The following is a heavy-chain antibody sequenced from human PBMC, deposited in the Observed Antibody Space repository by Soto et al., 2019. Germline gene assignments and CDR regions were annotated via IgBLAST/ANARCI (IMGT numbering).Heavy chain of an antibody. Sequence: QVQLQESGPGLVKPSQTLSLTCTVSGGSISSGDYYWSWIRQPPGKGLEWIGYIYYSGRTYYNPSHKRRVTISVDTSKNQYSLKLSSVTAADTAVYYCARERSSGLEYWFDPWGQGTLVTVSS. V-gene: IGHV4-30-4*01. J-gene: IGHJ5*02. CDR3: ARERSSGLEYWFDP. D-gene: IGHD6-19*01. CDR1: GGSISSGDYY. CDR2: IYYSGRT.